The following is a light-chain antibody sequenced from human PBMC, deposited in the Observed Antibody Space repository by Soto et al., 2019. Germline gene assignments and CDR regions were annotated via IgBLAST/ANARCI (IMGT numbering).Light chain of an antibody. J-gene: IGKJ1*01. V-gene: IGKV1-39*01. CDR1: QSISSY. Sequence: DIQMTQSPSSLSASVGDRVTITCRASQSISSYLNWYQQKPGKAPKLLIYAASSLQSGVPSRFSGSGSGTDFTLTISSLQPEDFATYYCQQSYSTFRWMFGQGTKVEIK. CDR3: QQSYSTFRWM. CDR2: AAS.